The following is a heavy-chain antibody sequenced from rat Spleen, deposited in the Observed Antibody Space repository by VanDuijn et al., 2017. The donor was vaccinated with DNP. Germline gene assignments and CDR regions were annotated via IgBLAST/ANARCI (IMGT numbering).Heavy chain of an antibody. CDR1: GFNLNDFW. V-gene: IGHV4-2*01. D-gene: IGHD1-11*01. CDR3: ARAGWHGWLAY. Sequence: EVKLVESGGGLVQPGRSLKLSCAASGFNLNDFWMGWVRQAPGKGLEWIGEINKDSSTMNYSPSFKDKLTITRDNAQNTLYLQMSKLRSEDTAIYYCARAGWHGWLAYWGQGTLVTVSS. J-gene: IGHJ3*01. CDR2: INKDSSTM.